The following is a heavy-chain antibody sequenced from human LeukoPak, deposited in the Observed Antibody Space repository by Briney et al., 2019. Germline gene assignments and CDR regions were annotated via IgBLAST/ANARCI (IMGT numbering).Heavy chain of an antibody. Sequence: GGSLRLSCVASGFTFSDYWMIWVRQAPGKGLEWVANIRPDGNDRYLVDSARGRFTISRDNAKNSLYLQMNSLRAEDTAMYYCARGTAGAYDYWGQGTLVTVSS. CDR1: GFTFSDYW. J-gene: IGHJ4*02. CDR3: ARGTAGAYDY. V-gene: IGHV3-7*01. CDR2: IRPDGNDR. D-gene: IGHD4/OR15-4a*01.